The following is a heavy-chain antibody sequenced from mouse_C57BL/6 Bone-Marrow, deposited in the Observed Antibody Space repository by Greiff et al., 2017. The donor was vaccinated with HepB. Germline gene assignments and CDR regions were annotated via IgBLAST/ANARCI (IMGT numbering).Heavy chain of an antibody. V-gene: IGHV5-12*01. Sequence: EVMLVESGGGLVQPGGSLKLSCAASGFTFSDYYMYWVRQTPEKRLEWVAYISNGGGSTYYPDTVKGRFTISRDNAKNTLYLQMSRLKSEDTAMYYCARDGAYGSSYYWYFDVWGTGTTVTVSS. J-gene: IGHJ1*03. CDR3: ARDGAYGSSYYWYFDV. CDR1: GFTFSDYY. CDR2: ISNGGGST. D-gene: IGHD1-1*01.